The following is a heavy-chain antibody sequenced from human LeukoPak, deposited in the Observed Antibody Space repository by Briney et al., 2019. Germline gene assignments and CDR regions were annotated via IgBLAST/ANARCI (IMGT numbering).Heavy chain of an antibody. D-gene: IGHD2-2*02. CDR1: GFTFSSYS. Sequence: GGSLRLSCAASGFTFSSYSMNWVRQAPGKGLEWVSSISSSSSYIYYADSVKGRFTISRDNAKYSLYLQMNSLRAEDTAVYYCARSSPHCSSTSCYNDAFDIRGQGTMVTVSS. V-gene: IGHV3-21*01. CDR3: ARSSPHCSSTSCYNDAFDI. CDR2: ISSSSSYI. J-gene: IGHJ3*02.